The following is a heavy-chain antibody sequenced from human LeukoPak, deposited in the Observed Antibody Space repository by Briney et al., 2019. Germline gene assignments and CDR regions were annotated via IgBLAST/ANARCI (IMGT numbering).Heavy chain of an antibody. J-gene: IGHJ4*02. D-gene: IGHD4-17*01. CDR2: IWYDGSNK. V-gene: IGHV3-33*01. Sequence: PGGSLRLSCAASGFTFSNYGMHWVRQAPGKGLEWVAAIWYDGSNKYYGASVKGRFTISRDNSKNTLYLQMNSLGAEDTAAYYCARAGYGDPHFDFWGQGTLVTVSS. CDR1: GFTFSNYG. CDR3: ARAGYGDPHFDF.